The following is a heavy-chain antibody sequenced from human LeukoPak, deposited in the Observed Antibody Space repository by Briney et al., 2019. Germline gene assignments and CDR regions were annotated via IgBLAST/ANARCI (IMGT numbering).Heavy chain of an antibody. CDR2: IYYSGST. Sequence: PSETQSLTCTVSGGSISSSSYYWGWIRQPPGKGLEWIGSIYYSGSTYYNPSLKSRVTISVDTSKNQFSLKLSSVTAADTAVYYCARAMVRGVTKYYFDYWGQGTLVTVSS. J-gene: IGHJ4*02. CDR1: GGSISSSSYY. D-gene: IGHD3-10*01. V-gene: IGHV4-39*07. CDR3: ARAMVRGVTKYYFDY.